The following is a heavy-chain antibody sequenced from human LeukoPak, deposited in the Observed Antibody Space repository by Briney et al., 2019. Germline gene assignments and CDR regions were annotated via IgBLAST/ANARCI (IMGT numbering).Heavy chain of an antibody. CDR3: ARSPWEVLLWFGEFPGVWFDP. D-gene: IGHD3-10*01. Sequence: SETLSLTCTVSGGSISSSSYYWGWIRQPPGKGLEWIGSIYYSGSTYYNPSLKSRVTISVDTSKNQFSLKLSSVTAADTAVYYCARSPWEVLLWFGEFPGVWFDPWGQGTLVTVSS. CDR2: IYYSGST. CDR1: GGSISSSSYY. V-gene: IGHV4-39*01. J-gene: IGHJ5*02.